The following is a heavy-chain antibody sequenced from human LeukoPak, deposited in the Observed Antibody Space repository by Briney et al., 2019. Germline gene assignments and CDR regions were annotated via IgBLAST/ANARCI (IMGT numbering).Heavy chain of an antibody. Sequence: PGGSLRLSCAASGFTFSSYAMSWVRQAPEKGLEWVSAITNSGDNTYYADSVKGRFTISRDNSKNTLYLQINSLRAEDTAIYYCARAPMEDSWYVHFDSWGQGTLVTVSS. CDR1: GFTFSSYA. J-gene: IGHJ4*02. CDR3: ARAPMEDSWYVHFDS. CDR2: ITNSGDNT. V-gene: IGHV3-23*01. D-gene: IGHD6-13*01.